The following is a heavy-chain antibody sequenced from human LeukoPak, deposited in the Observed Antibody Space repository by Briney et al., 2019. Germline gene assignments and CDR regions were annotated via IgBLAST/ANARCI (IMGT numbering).Heavy chain of an antibody. CDR2: IHPHSCGT. J-gene: IGHJ6*02. Sequence: ASVKVSCKASGYTFTGYYMHWVRQAPGQGLEWMGWIHPHSCGTNYAQKFQGTVTMTRDTSISTAYMELSRLRSDDTAVYYCARVPDIVVVVAADTYYYYGMDVWGQGTTVTVSS. D-gene: IGHD2-15*01. CDR1: GYTFTGYY. V-gene: IGHV1-2*02. CDR3: ARVPDIVVVVAADTYYYYGMDV.